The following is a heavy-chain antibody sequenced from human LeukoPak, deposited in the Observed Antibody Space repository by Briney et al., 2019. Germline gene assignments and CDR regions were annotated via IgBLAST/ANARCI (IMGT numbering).Heavy chain of an antibody. CDR1: GFAFSSYS. CDR2: ISSTSTYM. CDR3: AKNTFCSSSSCQTALDY. J-gene: IGHJ4*02. V-gene: IGHV3-21*01. Sequence: GGSLRLSCAASGFAFSSYSINWVRQAPGKGLEWVSSISSTSTYMYYADSVKGRFTISRDNAKNSLFLQMNSLRAEDTAVYYCAKNTFCSSSSCQTALDYWGQGTLVTASS. D-gene: IGHD2-15*01.